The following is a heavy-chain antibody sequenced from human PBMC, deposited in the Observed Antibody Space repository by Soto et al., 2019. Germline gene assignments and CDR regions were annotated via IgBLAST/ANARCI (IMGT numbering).Heavy chain of an antibody. J-gene: IGHJ4*02. CDR2: IYSGGST. Sequence: VGSLRLSCAASVFTVSSNYMSCVRQSPGKWLEWVSVIYSGGSTYYADSVKGRFTISRDNSKNTLYLQMNSLRAEDTAVSYCARGLDSADPFDYWGQGTLVTLSS. CDR3: ARGLDSADPFDY. CDR1: VFTVSSNY. V-gene: IGHV3-53*01. D-gene: IGHD2-2*01.